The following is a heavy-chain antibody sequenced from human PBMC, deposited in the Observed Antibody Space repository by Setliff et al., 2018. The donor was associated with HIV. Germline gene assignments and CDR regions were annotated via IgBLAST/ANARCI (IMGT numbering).Heavy chain of an antibody. Sequence: SETLSLTCAVSGYSISSGYYWGWIRQPPGKGLEWIGNIYYSGSTYYNPSLKSRVTISLDTSKNQFSLKLSSVTAADTAVYYRARVQRVGSVEGYFDYWGQGTLVTVSS. D-gene: IGHD3-10*01. CDR3: ARVQRVGSVEGYFDY. J-gene: IGHJ4*02. V-gene: IGHV4-38-2*01. CDR1: GYSISSGYY. CDR2: IYYSGST.